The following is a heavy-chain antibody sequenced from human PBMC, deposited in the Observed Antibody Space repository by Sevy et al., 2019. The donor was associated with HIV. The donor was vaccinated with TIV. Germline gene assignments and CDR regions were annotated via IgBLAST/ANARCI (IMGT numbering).Heavy chain of an antibody. CDR2: ISSTGNFE. D-gene: IGHD5-12*01. J-gene: IGHJ4*02. CDR3: ARDAGYTTKFHTLH. Sequence: GGSLRLSCSASGFRLNTYAMHWVRQAPGKGLEWVSVISSTGNFESYAASVKGRFTISKDNSKDTVSLQMNSLRPEDSAMYYCARDAGYTTKFHTLHWGQGTLVTVSS. CDR1: GFRLNTYA. V-gene: IGHV3-30*04.